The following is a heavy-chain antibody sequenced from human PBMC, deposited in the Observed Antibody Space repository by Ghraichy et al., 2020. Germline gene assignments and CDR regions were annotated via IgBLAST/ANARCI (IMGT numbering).Heavy chain of an antibody. Sequence: GGSLRLSCAASGFTVSSNYMSWVRQAPGKGLEWVSIIYAGGVTYYADSVKGRFTISRDNSKNTLYLQMNSLRAEDTAVYYCARSSLGYGSLYRAEYFQDWGQGTLVTVSS. V-gene: IGHV3-53*01. CDR3: ARSSLGYGSLYRAEYFQD. CDR2: IYAGGVT. CDR1: GFTVSSNY. D-gene: IGHD2-15*01. J-gene: IGHJ1*01.